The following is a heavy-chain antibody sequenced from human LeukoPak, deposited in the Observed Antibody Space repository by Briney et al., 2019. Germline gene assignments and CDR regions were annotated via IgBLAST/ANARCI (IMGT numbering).Heavy chain of an antibody. V-gene: IGHV4-34*01. J-gene: IGHJ4*02. D-gene: IGHD3-3*01. CDR3: ARYGVTIFGVVIPLFDY. CDR1: GGSFSGYY. Sequence: SETLSLTCAVYGGSFSGYYWSWIRQPPGKGLEWIGEINHSGSTNYNPSLKSRVTISVDTSKNQFSLKLSSVTAADTAVYYCARYGVTIFGVVIPLFDYWGQGTLVTVSS. CDR2: INHSGST.